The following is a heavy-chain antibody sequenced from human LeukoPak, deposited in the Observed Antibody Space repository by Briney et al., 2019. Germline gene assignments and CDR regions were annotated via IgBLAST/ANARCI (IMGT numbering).Heavy chain of an antibody. Sequence: SETLSLTCTVSGGSISSYYWSWIRQPPGKGLEWIGYIYYSGSTNYNPSLKSRVTISVDTSKIQFSLKLSSVTAADTAVYYCARQGYSRRYYYYYYMDVWGKGTTVTISS. CDR3: ARQGYSRRYYYYYYMDV. D-gene: IGHD6-13*01. CDR2: IYYSGST. CDR1: GGSISSYY. J-gene: IGHJ6*03. V-gene: IGHV4-59*08.